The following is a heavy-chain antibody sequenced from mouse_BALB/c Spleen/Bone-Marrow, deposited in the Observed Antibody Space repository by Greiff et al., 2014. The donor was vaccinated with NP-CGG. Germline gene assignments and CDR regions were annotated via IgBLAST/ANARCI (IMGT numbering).Heavy chain of an antibody. CDR2: IWAGGST. Sequence: QVQLKESGPGLVAPSQILSITCTVSGFSLTSYGVHWVRQPPGKGLEWLGVIWAGGSTNYNSALMSRLSISKDNSKSQVFLKMNSLQTDDTAIYYCARITTATGAMDYWGQGTSLTVSS. CDR3: ARITTATGAMDY. V-gene: IGHV2-9*02. J-gene: IGHJ4*01. D-gene: IGHD1-2*01. CDR1: GFSLTSYG.